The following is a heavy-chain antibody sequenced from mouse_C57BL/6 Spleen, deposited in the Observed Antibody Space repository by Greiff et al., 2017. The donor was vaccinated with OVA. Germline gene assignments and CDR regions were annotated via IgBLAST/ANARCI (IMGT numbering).Heavy chain of an antibody. CDR2: INPSNGGT. CDR3: ERSGYGYDGGYWYFDV. D-gene: IGHD2-2*01. V-gene: IGHV1-53*01. J-gene: IGHJ1*03. CDR1: GYTFTSYW. Sequence: VQLQQPGTELVKPGASVKLSCKASGYTFTSYWMHWVKQRPGQGLEWIGNINPSNGGTNYNEKFKSKATLTVDKSSSTAYMQLSSLTSEDSAVYYCERSGYGYDGGYWYFDVWGTGTTVTVSS.